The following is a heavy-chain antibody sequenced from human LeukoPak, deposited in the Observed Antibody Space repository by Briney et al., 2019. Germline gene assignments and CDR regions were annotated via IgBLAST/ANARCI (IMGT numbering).Heavy chain of an antibody. CDR2: IRYDGSNK. Sequence: GGSLRLSCAASGFTFSSYAMSWVRQAPGKGLEWVAFIRYDGSNKYYADSVKGRFTISRDNSKNTLYLEMNSLRPEDTAVYFCAKDPHYNWNYSDYWGQGTLVTVSS. V-gene: IGHV3-30*02. D-gene: IGHD1-20*01. CDR1: GFTFSSYA. J-gene: IGHJ4*02. CDR3: AKDPHYNWNYSDY.